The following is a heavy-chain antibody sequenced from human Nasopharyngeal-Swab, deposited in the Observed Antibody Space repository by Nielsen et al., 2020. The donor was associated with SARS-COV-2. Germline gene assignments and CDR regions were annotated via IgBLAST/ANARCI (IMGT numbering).Heavy chain of an antibody. CDR2: IRSKGNNYAT. V-gene: IGHV3-73*01. D-gene: IGHD2-15*01. CDR3: TRCGGGCYSGRAY. Sequence: GESLKISCAASGFSFSDSAIHWVRQASGKGLEWVGRIRSKGNNYATAYAASVKGRFIIFRDDPTNPPYLQMNSLKTEDTAVYYCTRCGGGCYSGRAYWGQGTLVTVSS. CDR1: GFSFSDSA. J-gene: IGHJ4*02.